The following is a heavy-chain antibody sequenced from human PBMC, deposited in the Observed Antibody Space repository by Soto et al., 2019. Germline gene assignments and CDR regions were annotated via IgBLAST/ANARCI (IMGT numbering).Heavy chain of an antibody. CDR3: ATSWYSYGSFDY. J-gene: IGHJ4*02. CDR1: GYTFTDYY. Sequence: QVQLVQSGAEVKKPGASVKVSCKASGYTFTDYYVHWVRQAPGQGLEWMGWIAPNSDGTSYAQKFQVSVTMTRDTSISTAYMELSRLTSDDTDVYYCATSWYSYGSFDYWGQGTLVTVSS. CDR2: IAPNSDGT. V-gene: IGHV1-2*04. D-gene: IGHD5-18*01.